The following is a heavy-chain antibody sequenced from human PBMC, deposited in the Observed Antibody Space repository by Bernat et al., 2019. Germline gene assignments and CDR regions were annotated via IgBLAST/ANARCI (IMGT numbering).Heavy chain of an antibody. V-gene: IGHV1-69*01. CDR2: IVPMLGTT. J-gene: IGHJ4*02. CDR1: GGTFSNYA. Sequence: QVQLVQSGAEVKKPGSSVKVSCEASGGTFSNYAVNWVRQAPGQGLEWMGGIVPMLGTTKYAQKFQGRVTITADESTSTAYMELNSLRAEDTAVYYCAKDSRPYCSSTSCYKGGNYWGQGTLVTVSS. CDR3: AKDSRPYCSSTSCYKGGNY. D-gene: IGHD2-2*02.